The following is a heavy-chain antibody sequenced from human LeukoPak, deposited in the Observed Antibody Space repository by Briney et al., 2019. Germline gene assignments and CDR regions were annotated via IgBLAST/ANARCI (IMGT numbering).Heavy chain of an antibody. CDR1: GGSVSSGSYY. Sequence: SSETLSLTCTVSGGSVSSGSYYWSWVRQPPGKGLEWIGYIYYSGSTNYNPSLKSRVTTSVDTSKNQFSLKLSSVTAADTAVYYCARAMVGDAFDIWGQGTMVTVSS. CDR2: IYYSGST. J-gene: IGHJ3*02. V-gene: IGHV4-61*01. CDR3: ARAMVGDAFDI. D-gene: IGHD5-18*01.